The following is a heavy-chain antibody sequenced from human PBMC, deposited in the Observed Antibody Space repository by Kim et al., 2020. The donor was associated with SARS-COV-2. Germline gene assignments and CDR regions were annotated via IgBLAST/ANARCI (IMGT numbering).Heavy chain of an antibody. V-gene: IGHV4-30-2*04. Sequence: YNPSLKSRVTISVDTSKNQFSLKLSSVTAADTAVYYCARKCVDTAYCADYWGQGTLVTVSS. D-gene: IGHD5-18*01. J-gene: IGHJ4*02. CDR3: ARKCVDTAYCADY.